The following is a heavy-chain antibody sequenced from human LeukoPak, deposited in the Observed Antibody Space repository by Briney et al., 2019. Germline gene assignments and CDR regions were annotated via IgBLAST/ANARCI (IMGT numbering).Heavy chain of an antibody. CDR2: ISGSGGST. D-gene: IGHD2-2*01. CDR3: AKDLAPYVVVPAATDY. CDR1: GFTFSSYA. J-gene: IGHJ4*02. Sequence: PGGSLRPSCAASGFTFSSYAMSWVPEAPGKGLEWVSAISGSGGSTYYADSVKGRFTISRDNSKNTLYLQMNSLRAEDTAVYYCAKDLAPYVVVPAATDYWGQGTLVTVSS. V-gene: IGHV3-23*01.